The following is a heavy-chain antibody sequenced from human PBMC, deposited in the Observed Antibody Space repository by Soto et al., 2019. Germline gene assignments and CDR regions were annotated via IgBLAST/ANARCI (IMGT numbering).Heavy chain of an antibody. V-gene: IGHV3-13*04. D-gene: IGHD2-2*01. CDR3: ARVAEFCSSTSCPMGVDY. J-gene: IGHJ4*02. CDR2: IGTAGDT. Sequence: EVQLVESGGGLVQPGGSLRLSCAASGFTFSSYDMHWVRQATGNGLEWVSGIGTAGDTYYPGSVKGRSTISRENAMNSWYLQMTSLRAGDTAVYYCARVAEFCSSTSCPMGVDYWGQGTLVTVSS. CDR1: GFTFSSYD.